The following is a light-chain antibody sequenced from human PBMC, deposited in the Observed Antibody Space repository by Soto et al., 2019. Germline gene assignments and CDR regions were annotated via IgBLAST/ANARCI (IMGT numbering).Light chain of an antibody. CDR2: GAS. J-gene: IGKJ1*01. CDR3: QQYNNWGT. CDR1: QSVSSN. Sequence: EIVMTQSPATLPVSPGERATLSCRASQSVSSNLAWYQQKPGQAPRLLIYGASTRATGIPARFSGSGSGTDFTLTISSLQSEDFAVYYCQQYNNWGTFGQGTKVEIK. V-gene: IGKV3-15*01.